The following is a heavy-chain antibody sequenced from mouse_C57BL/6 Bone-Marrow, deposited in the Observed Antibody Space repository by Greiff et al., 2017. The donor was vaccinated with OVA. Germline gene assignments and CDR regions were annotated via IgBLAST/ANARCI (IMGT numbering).Heavy chain of an antibody. CDR2: IDPANGNT. CDR3: AEYGYLDY. CDR1: GFSIKNTY. V-gene: IGHV14-3*01. Sequence: EVQLQQSVAELVRPGASVKLSCTASGFSIKNTYMHWVKQRPEQGLEWIGRIDPANGNTKYAPKFQGKATITADTSSNTAYLQLSSLTSEDTAIYYCAEYGYLDYWGQGTTLTVSS. J-gene: IGHJ2*01. D-gene: IGHD1-1*02.